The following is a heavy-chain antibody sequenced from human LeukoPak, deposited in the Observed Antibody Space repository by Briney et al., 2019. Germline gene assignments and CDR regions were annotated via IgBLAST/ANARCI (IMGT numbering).Heavy chain of an antibody. V-gene: IGHV1-69*01. D-gene: IGHD2-21*01. CDR1: GGTFSSYA. CDR2: IIPIFGTA. Sequence: SVKVSCKASGGTFSSYAISWVRQAPGQGLEWMGGIIPIFGTANYAQKFQGRVTIAADESTSTAYMELSSLRSEDTAVYYCARDPSLTLYSAFDIWGQGTMVTVSS. J-gene: IGHJ3*02. CDR3: ARDPSLTLYSAFDI.